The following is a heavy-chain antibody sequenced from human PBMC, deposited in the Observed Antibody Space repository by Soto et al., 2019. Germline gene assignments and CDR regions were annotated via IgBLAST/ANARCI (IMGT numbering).Heavy chain of an antibody. Sequence: GGSLRLSCAASGFTFSSYEMNWVRQAPGKGLEWVSYISSSGSTIYYADSVKGRFTISRDNAKNSLYLQMNSLRAEDTAVYYCAGGPPLGAPQYSSSSSYGMDVWGQGTTVTVS. CDR1: GFTFSSYE. V-gene: IGHV3-48*03. CDR3: AGGPPLGAPQYSSSSSYGMDV. J-gene: IGHJ6*02. D-gene: IGHD6-6*01. CDR2: ISSSGSTI.